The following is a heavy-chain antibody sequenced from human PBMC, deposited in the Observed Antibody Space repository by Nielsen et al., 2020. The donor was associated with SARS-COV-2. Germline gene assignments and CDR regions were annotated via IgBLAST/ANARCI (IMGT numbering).Heavy chain of an antibody. CDR3: ARDYGDYTDY. V-gene: IGHV3-23*01. CDR2: FSTTGGTT. CDR1: GFTFSSYA. J-gene: IGHJ4*02. D-gene: IGHD4-17*01. Sequence: GESLKISCAASGFTFSSYAMSWVRQAPGKGLEWVSGFSTTGGTTYYADSVKGRFTISRDNSKNTLYLQMNSLRAEDTAVYYCARDYGDYTDYWGQGTLVTVSS.